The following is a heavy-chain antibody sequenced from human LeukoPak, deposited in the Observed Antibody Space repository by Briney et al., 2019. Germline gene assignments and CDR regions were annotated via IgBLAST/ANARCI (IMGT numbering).Heavy chain of an antibody. Sequence: GGSLRLSCAASGFTFSSYSMNWVRRAPGKGLEWVSSISSSSSYIYYADSVKGRFTISRDNAKNSLYLQMNSLRAEDTAVYYCARPPYDSSGYYPFYFDYWGQGTLVTVSS. V-gene: IGHV3-21*01. J-gene: IGHJ4*02. D-gene: IGHD3-22*01. CDR2: ISSSSSYI. CDR3: ARPPYDSSGYYPFYFDY. CDR1: GFTFSSYS.